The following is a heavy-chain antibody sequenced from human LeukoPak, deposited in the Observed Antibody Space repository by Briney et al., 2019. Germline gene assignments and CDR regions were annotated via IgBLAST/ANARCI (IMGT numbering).Heavy chain of an antibody. CDR1: GYTFTSYY. J-gene: IGHJ5*02. CDR2: INPDSGGT. Sequence: GASVKVSCKASGYTFTSYYIHWVRQAPGQGLEWMGWINPDSGGTNYAQQLQGRVTMTRDTSISTVYMDLSRLRSDDTAMYYCVREARAGNWFDPWGQGTLVIVSS. CDR3: VREARAGNWFDP. V-gene: IGHV1-2*02.